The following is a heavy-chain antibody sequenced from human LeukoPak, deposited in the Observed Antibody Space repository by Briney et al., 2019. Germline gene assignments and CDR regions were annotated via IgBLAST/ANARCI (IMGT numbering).Heavy chain of an antibody. V-gene: IGHV4-34*01. CDR1: GGSFSGYY. J-gene: IGHJ4*02. CDR3: SRENGAFSPFGY. CDR2: INHSGST. Sequence: SETLSLTCAVYGGSFSGYYWSWIRQPPGKGLEWIGEINHSGSTNYNPSPKSRVTVSLDKSKNHLSLNLTSVTAADTAVYYCSRENGAFSPFGYWGQGTLVTVPS. D-gene: IGHD2-8*01.